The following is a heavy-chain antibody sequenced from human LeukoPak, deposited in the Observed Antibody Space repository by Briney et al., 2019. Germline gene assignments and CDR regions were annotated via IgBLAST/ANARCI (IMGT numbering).Heavy chain of an antibody. CDR3: AREEKEQQLATPGAFDI. D-gene: IGHD6-13*01. J-gene: IGHJ3*02. Sequence: SETLSLTCTVSGGSISSGGYYWSWIRQPPGKGLEWIGYIYHSGSTYYNPSLKSRVTISVDRSKNQFSLKLSSVTAADTAVYYCAREEKEQQLATPGAFDIWGQGTMVTVSS. CDR1: GGSISSGGYY. V-gene: IGHV4-30-2*01. CDR2: IYHSGST.